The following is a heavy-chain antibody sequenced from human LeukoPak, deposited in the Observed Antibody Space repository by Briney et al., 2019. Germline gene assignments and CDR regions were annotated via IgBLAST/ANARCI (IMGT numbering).Heavy chain of an antibody. CDR1: GFTFSSYW. J-gene: IGHJ3*02. CDR2: IKQDGSEK. D-gene: IGHD6-13*01. V-gene: IGHV3-7*01. CDR3: ARDSSSWYFGAFDI. Sequence: PGGSLRLSCAASGFTFSSYWMSWVRQAPGKGLEWVANIKQDGSEKYYVDSVKGRFTISRDNAKNSLYLQMNSLRAEDTAVYYCARDSSSWYFGAFDIWGQGTMVTVSS.